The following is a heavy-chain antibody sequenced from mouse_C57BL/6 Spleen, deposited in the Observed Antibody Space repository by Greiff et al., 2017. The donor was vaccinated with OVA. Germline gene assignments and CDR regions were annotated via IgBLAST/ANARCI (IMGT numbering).Heavy chain of an antibody. V-gene: IGHV1-50*01. CDR2: IDPSDSYT. D-gene: IGHD1-1*01. CDR1: GYTFTSYW. J-gene: IGHJ4*01. Sequence: VQLQQPGAELVKPGASVKLSCKASGYTFTSYWMQWVKQRPGQGLEWIGEIDPSDSYTNYNQKFKGKATLTVDTSSSTAYMQLSSLTSEDSAVYYGARRDTTVVEDAMDYWGQGTSVTVSS. CDR3: ARRDTTVVEDAMDY.